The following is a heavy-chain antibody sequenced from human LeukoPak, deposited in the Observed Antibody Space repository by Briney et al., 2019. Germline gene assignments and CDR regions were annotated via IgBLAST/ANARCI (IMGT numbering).Heavy chain of an antibody. CDR2: ITTGGPNT. D-gene: IGHD7-27*01. CDR1: GFTFSTAW. CDR3: AKDGGLWVSAHWGDS. J-gene: IGHJ4*02. V-gene: IGHV3-23*01. Sequence: PGGSLRLSCAASGFTFSTAWMIWVRQAPGKGLKWVSTITTGGPNTYYADSVKGRFIVSRDDSKNTLYLQMNSLRAEDTAVYYCAKDGGLWVSAHWGDSWGRGTLVTVSS.